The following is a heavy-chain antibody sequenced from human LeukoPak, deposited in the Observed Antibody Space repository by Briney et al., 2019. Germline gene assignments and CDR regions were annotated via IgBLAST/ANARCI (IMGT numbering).Heavy chain of an antibody. CDR3: TTSHSWILYGMDV. CDR1: GFTFSNAW. D-gene: IGHD5-12*01. V-gene: IGHV3-15*01. CDR2: IKSKTDGGTT. Sequence: GGSLRLSCAASGFTFSNAWMSWVRQAPGKGLEWVGRIKSKTDGGTTDYAAPVKGRFTISRDDSKNTLYLQMNSLKTEDIAVYYCTTSHSWILYGMDVWGQGTTVTVSS. J-gene: IGHJ6*02.